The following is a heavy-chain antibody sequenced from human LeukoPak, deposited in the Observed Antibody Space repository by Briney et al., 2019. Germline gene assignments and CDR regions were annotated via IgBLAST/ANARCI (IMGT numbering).Heavy chain of an antibody. V-gene: IGHV1-69*05. CDR3: ARGSSYCSGGSCYGY. D-gene: IGHD2-15*01. J-gene: IGHJ4*02. Sequence: GSSVKVSCKASGGTFSSYAISWVRRAPGQGLEWMGGIIPIFGTANYAQKFQGRVTMTRNTSISTAYMELSSLRSEDTAVYYCARGSSYCSGGSCYGYWGQGTLVTVSS. CDR2: IIPIFGTA. CDR1: GGTFSSYA.